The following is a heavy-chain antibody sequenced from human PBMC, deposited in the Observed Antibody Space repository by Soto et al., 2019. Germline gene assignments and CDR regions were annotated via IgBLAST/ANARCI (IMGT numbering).Heavy chain of an antibody. CDR2: ISSSSSTI. D-gene: IGHD2-2*01. CDR1: GFSFSNYA. Sequence: GGSLRLSCVASGFSFSNYAMNWVRQAPGKGLEWVSYISSSSSTIYYAGSVKGRFTISRENAKNSLYLQMNSLRDEDTAVYYCARDRILGVPASFDYWGQGTLVTVSS. J-gene: IGHJ4*02. CDR3: ARDRILGVPASFDY. V-gene: IGHV3-48*02.